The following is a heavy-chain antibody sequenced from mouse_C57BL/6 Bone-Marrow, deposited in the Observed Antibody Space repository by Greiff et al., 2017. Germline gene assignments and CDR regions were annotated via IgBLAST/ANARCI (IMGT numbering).Heavy chain of an antibody. Sequence: QVQLKESGAELVKPGASVKLSCKASGYTFTSYWMHWVKQRPGQGLEWIGDINPGSGYTKYNEKFKDKATLTADKSSSTAYMQLSRLTYEDSAVXYCARPLGWLLRYFEVWGTGTTVTVSS. CDR2: INPGSGYT. J-gene: IGHJ1*03. V-gene: IGHV1-7*01. D-gene: IGHD2-3*01. CDR1: GYTFTSYW. CDR3: ARPLGWLLRYFEV.